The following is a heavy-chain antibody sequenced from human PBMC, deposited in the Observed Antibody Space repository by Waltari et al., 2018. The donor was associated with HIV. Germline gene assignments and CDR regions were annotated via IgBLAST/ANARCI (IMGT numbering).Heavy chain of an antibody. CDR3: VGGAPFAY. Sequence: EVQLVESGGGLIQPGGSLRLSCAASGFGFSSSWMHWVRQTPGKGRVWVARINGDAINAQDADSEKGRFTISRDNAKNMLYLQMNSLRAEDTAIYYCVGGAPFAYWGQGTLVTVSS. J-gene: IGHJ4*02. CDR2: INGDAINA. V-gene: IGHV3-74*01. CDR1: GFGFSSSW. D-gene: IGHD4-17*01.